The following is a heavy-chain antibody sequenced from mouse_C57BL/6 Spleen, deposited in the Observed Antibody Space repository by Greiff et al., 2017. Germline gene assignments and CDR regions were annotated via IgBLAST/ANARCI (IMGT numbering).Heavy chain of an antibody. CDR2: IDPENGDT. CDR3: ATLITTVVSENY. V-gene: IGHV14-4*01. J-gene: IGHJ2*01. Sequence: DVQLQESGAELVRPGASVKLSCTASGFNIKDDYMHWVKQRPEQGLEWIGWIDPENGDTDYASKFQGKATITADTSSNTAYLQLSSLTSEDTAVYYCATLITTVVSENYWGQGTTLTVSS. CDR1: GFNIKDDY. D-gene: IGHD1-1*01.